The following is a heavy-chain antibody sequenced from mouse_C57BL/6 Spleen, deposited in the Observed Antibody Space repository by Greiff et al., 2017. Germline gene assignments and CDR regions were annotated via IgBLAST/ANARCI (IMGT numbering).Heavy chain of an antibody. CDR1: GFTFSSYT. CDR3: SRAEGDDDGRFYGE. CDR2: ISGGGGNT. D-gene: IGHD2-4*01. V-gene: IGHV5-9*01. J-gene: IGHJ2*01. Sequence: EVMLVESGGGLVKPGGSLKLSCAASGFTFSSYTMSWVRQTPEKRLEWVATISGGGGNTYYPDSVKGRFTISRDNAKNALYLQMSSLRSEDTAWYYCSRAEGDDDGRFYGEWGQGTTLTV.